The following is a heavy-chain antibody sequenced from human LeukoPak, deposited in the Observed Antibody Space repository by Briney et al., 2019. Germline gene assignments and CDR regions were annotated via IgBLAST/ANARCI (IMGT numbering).Heavy chain of an antibody. CDR2: ISSSSSYI. CDR1: GFTFSSYS. Sequence: GGSLRLSCAASGFTFSSYSMNWVRQAPGKGLEWVSSISSSSSYIYYADSVKGRFTISRDNAKNSLYLEMNSLRAEDTAVYYCAGYYDSSGYPTETDYWGQGTLVTVSS. D-gene: IGHD3-22*01. CDR3: AGYYDSSGYPTETDY. V-gene: IGHV3-21*01. J-gene: IGHJ4*02.